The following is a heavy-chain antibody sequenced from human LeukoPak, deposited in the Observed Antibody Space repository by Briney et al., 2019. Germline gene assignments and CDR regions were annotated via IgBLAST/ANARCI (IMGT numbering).Heavy chain of an antibody. CDR1: GFTFSTYS. CDR2: LSSSSSYI. CDR3: ARDVYCGGDCYSYFDY. V-gene: IGHV3-21*01. D-gene: IGHD2-21*02. Sequence: GGSLRLSCAASGFTFSTYSMNWVRQAPGKGLEWVSSLSSSSSYIYYADSVKGRFTISRDNAKNSLYLQMNSLRAEDTAVYYCARDVYCGGDCYSYFDYWGQGTLVTVSS. J-gene: IGHJ4*02.